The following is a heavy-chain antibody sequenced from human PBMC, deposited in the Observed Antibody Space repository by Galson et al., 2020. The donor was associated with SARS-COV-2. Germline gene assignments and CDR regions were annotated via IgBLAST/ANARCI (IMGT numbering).Heavy chain of an antibody. CDR2: IYYSGST. J-gene: IGHJ4*02. CDR3: AREGPLYSSSLDY. V-gene: IGHV4-30-4*01. D-gene: IGHD6-6*01. CDR1: GGSINTADYY. Sequence: TLSLTCTVSGGSINTADYYWSWIRQPPGEGLEWIGYIYYSGSTYYNPSLKSRVTISIDTSQNQFSLTLSSVTAADTAVYYCAREGPLYSSSLDYWGQGTLVTVSS.